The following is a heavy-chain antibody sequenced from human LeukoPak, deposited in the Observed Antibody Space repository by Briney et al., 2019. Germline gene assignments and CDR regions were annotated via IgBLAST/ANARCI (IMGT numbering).Heavy chain of an antibody. Sequence: PSETLSLTCTVSGGSISSSSYYWGWIRQPPGKGLEWIGSIYFSGSTYYNPSLKSRVTISVDTSKNQFSLKLSSVTAADTAVYYCARRTMIVVETWFDPWGQGTLVTVSS. CDR1: GGSISSSSYY. CDR2: IYFSGST. J-gene: IGHJ5*02. CDR3: ARRTMIVVETWFDP. V-gene: IGHV4-39*07. D-gene: IGHD3-22*01.